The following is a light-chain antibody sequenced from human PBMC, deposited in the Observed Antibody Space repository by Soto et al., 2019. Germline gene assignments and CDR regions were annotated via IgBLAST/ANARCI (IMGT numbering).Light chain of an antibody. V-gene: IGLV2-14*01. CDR2: DVS. CDR3: SSYTSSSTLYV. J-gene: IGLJ1*01. Sequence: SLLTQPSYVSGSPGQSITISCNGTSSDVGGYNYVSWYQQHPGKAPKLMIYDVSNRPPGVSNRFSGSKSGNTASLTISGLQAEDEADYYCSSYTSSSTLYVFGTGTKVTVL. CDR1: SSDVGGYNY.